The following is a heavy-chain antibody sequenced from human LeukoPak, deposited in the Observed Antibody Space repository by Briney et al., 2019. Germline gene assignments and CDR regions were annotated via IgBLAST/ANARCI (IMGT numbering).Heavy chain of an antibody. V-gene: IGHV3-23*01. D-gene: IGHD3-3*01. CDR2: LGGSGGST. CDR3: ARVNDFWSGHYYYYGMDV. CDR1: GFTFSSYA. Sequence: GGSLRLSCATSGFTFSSYAMSWVRQAPGKGLEWVSGLGGSGGSTYYAASVKGRFTISGDNSRNTLYLQMNSLRAEDTAVYYCARVNDFWSGHYYYYGMDVWGQGTTVTVSS. J-gene: IGHJ6*02.